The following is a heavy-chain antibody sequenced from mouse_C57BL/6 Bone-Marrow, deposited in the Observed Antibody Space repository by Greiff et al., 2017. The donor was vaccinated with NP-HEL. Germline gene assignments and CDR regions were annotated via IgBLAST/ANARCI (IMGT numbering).Heavy chain of an antibody. CDR2: INPSTGGT. V-gene: IGHV1-42*01. CDR3: ARDWDWYFDV. CDR1: GYSFTGYY. D-gene: IGHD4-1*01. J-gene: IGHJ1*03. Sequence: SGPELVKPGASVKISCKASGYSFTGYYMNWVKQSPEKSLEWIGEINPSTGGTTYNQKFKAKATLTVDKSSSTAYMQLKSLTSEDSAVYYCARDWDWYFDVWGTGTTVTVSS.